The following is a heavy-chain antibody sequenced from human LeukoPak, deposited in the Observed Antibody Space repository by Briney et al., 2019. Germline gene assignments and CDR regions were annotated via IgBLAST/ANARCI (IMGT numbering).Heavy chain of an antibody. CDR3: ARDYNDYVWGSSYYYHYMDV. CDR1: GFTFSSYW. Sequence: GSPRLSCAASGFTFSSYWMSWVRQAPGKGLEWVANIKQDGSEKYYVDSVKGRFTISRDNAKNSLYLQMNSLRAEDTAVYYCARDYNDYVWGSSYYYHYMDVWGKGTTVTVSS. CDR2: IKQDGSEK. D-gene: IGHD3-16*01. J-gene: IGHJ6*03. V-gene: IGHV3-7*01.